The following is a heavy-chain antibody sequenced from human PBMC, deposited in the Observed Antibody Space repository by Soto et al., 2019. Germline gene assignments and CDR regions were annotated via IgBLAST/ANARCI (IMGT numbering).Heavy chain of an antibody. CDR3: ARTPGGRPFDY. CDR2: INHSGST. CDR1: GGSFSGYY. V-gene: IGHV4-34*01. J-gene: IGHJ4*02. D-gene: IGHD3-16*01. Sequence: LSLTCAVYGGSFSGYYWSWIRQPPGKGLEWIGEINHSGSTNYNPSLKSRVTISVDTSKNQFSLKLSSVTAADTAVYYCARTPGGRPFDYWGQGTLVTVSS.